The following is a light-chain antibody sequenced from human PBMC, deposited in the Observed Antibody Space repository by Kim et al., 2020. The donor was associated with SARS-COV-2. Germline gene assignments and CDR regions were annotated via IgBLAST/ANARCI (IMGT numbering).Light chain of an antibody. J-gene: IGKJ2*01. V-gene: IGKV3-20*01. Sequence: LSPGERATPSCRASQSVTSTYLAWYQQKPGQAPRLLIYGASSRATGIPDRFSGSGSGTDFTLTISGLEPEDFAVYYCQQYGSSPYTFGQGTKLEI. CDR3: QQYGSSPYT. CDR1: QSVTSTY. CDR2: GAS.